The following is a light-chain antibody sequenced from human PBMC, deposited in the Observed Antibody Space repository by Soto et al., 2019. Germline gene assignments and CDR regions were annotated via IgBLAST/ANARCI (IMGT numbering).Light chain of an antibody. CDR2: EVS. CDR3: SSYSRSSTLV. CDR1: SSDVGGYTY. J-gene: IGLJ1*01. V-gene: IGLV2-14*01. Sequence: QSALTQPASVSGSPGQSITIACTGTSSDVGGYTYVSWFQQHPGKAPKLMISEVSNRPSGVSNRFSASKSGHTASLTISGLQSEDEATYYCSSYSRSSTLVFGTGTKVTVL.